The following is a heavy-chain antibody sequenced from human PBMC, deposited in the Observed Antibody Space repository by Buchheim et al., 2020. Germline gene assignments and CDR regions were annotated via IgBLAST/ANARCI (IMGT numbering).Heavy chain of an antibody. D-gene: IGHD2-2*01. CDR3: AKDSVHVVPAAMYYYYGMDV. Sequence: QVQLVESGGGVVQPGRSLRLSCAASGFTFSSYGMHWVRQAPGKGLEWVAVISYDGSNKYYADSVKGRFTISRDNSKNTLYLQMNSLRAEDTAVYYCAKDSVHVVPAAMYYYYGMDVWGQGTT. CDR1: GFTFSSYG. CDR2: ISYDGSNK. J-gene: IGHJ6*02. V-gene: IGHV3-30*18.